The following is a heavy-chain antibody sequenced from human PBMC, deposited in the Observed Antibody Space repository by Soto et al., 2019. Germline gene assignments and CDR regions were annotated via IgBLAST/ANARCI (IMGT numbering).Heavy chain of an antibody. CDR2: IYHSGST. CDR1: GGSISSYY. J-gene: IGHJ4*02. CDR3: ARDPGGAMAVQSYFDY. V-gene: IGHV4-59*01. D-gene: IGHD6-19*01. Sequence: SETLSLTCAVSGGSISSYYWSWIRQPPGKGLEWIGYIYHSGSTNYNPSLKSRVSISIDTSKIQFSLKLSSVTAADTAVYYCARDPGGAMAVQSYFDYWGQGTLVTVSS.